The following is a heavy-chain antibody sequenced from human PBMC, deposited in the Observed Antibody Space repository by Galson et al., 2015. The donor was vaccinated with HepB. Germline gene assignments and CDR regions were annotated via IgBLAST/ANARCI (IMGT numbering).Heavy chain of an antibody. V-gene: IGHV1-69*13. D-gene: IGHD6-13*01. J-gene: IGHJ4*02. Sequence: SVKVSCKASGGTFSSYAITWVRQAPGQGLEWMGGIIPMFGTANYAQKFQGRFMISADDSTSTAYMELSSLRSDDTAVYYCARGRIPAVGAPCDYWGQGTLVTVSS. CDR2: IIPMFGTA. CDR3: ARGRIPAVGAPCDY. CDR1: GGTFSSYA.